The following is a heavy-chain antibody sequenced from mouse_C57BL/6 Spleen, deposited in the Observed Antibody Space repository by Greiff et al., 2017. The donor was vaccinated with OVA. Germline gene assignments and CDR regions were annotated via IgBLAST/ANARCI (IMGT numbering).Heavy chain of an antibody. Sequence: DVKLQESGGGLVKPGGSLKLSCAASGFTFSDYGMHWVRQAPEKGLEWVAYISSGSSTIYYADTVKGRFTISRDNAKNTLFLQMTSLRSEDTAMYYCARRLTGNRDFDYWGQGTTLTVSS. J-gene: IGHJ2*01. V-gene: IGHV5-17*01. CDR3: ARRLTGNRDFDY. CDR1: GFTFSDYG. D-gene: IGHD4-1*01. CDR2: ISSGSSTI.